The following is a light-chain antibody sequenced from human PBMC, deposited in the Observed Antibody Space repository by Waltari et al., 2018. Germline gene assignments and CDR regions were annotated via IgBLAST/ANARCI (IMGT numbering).Light chain of an antibody. CDR2: KTS. CDR3: QQYDGSSQYT. V-gene: IGKV1-5*03. Sequence: TCRSSDVKSWLAWYQQKPGRAPSLLIYKTSNLQPGVPSRFSGSGSGTEFALTISSLQPDDFATYYCQQYDGSSQYTFGQGT. J-gene: IGKJ2*01. CDR1: DVKSW.